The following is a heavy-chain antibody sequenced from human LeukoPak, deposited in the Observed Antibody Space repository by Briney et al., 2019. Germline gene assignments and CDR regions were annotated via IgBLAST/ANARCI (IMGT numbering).Heavy chain of an antibody. CDR2: IDYSGST. Sequence: PSETLSLTCTVYGGSISSYYWSWIRQPPGKGLEWIGYIDYSGSTNYNPSLKSRVTISVDTSKNQFSLKLSSVTAADAAVYYCARRGSGSGGSCYDYWGQGTLVTVSS. J-gene: IGHJ4*02. CDR1: GGSISSYY. CDR3: ARRGSGSGGSCYDY. D-gene: IGHD2-15*01. V-gene: IGHV4-59*12.